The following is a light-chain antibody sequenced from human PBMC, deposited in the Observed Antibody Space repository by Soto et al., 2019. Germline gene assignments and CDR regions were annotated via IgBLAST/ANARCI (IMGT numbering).Light chain of an antibody. CDR2: SND. Sequence: QPVLTQPPSASGTPGQRVTISCSGSSSNIGSTTVNWCQQLPGTAPKLLIYSNDQRPSGVPDRFSGSKSGTSASLAISGLQSEDEADYYCAAWDDSLNGYVFGTGTKLTVL. CDR3: AAWDDSLNGYV. J-gene: IGLJ1*01. CDR1: SSNIGSTT. V-gene: IGLV1-44*01.